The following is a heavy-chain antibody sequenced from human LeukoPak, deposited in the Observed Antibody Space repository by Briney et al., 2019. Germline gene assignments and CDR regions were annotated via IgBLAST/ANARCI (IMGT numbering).Heavy chain of an antibody. CDR1: EFIFSNCA. CDR2: YCDNAAYT. J-gene: IGHJ4*02. D-gene: IGHD3/OR15-3a*01. V-gene: IGHV3-23*01. CDR3: DAVMGWFTISRDKCRNTLYLQMNSLRAEDTAIYYCAKDRTHRRYYDSAGYYRQYDY. Sequence: GGPLTLSCIASEFIFSNCAVRWLRQAPGKGLEWVSTYCDNAAYTQYRLPEKRRHNLHRHYSKHTLSLKVHTQRAGDTTTYYGDAVMGWFTISRDKCRNTLYLQMNSLRAEDTAIYYCAKDRTHRRYYDSAGYYRQYDYWGQGALVTVSS.